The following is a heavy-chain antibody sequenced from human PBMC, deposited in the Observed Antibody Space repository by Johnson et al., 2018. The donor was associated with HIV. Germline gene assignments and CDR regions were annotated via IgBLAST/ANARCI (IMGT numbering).Heavy chain of an antibody. Sequence: EWVAFIRYDGSNKNYANSVKDRFTISRDNSKNTLYLQMGSLRAEDTAVYYCARYSGAFDIWGQGTMVTVSS. J-gene: IGHJ3*02. CDR2: IRYDGSNK. CDR3: ARYSGAFDI. D-gene: IGHD2-15*01. V-gene: IGHV3-30*02.